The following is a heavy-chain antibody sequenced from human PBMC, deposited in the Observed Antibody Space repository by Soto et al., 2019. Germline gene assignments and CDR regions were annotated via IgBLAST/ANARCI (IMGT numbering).Heavy chain of an antibody. D-gene: IGHD3-3*01. V-gene: IGHV1-8*01. J-gene: IGHJ6*02. Sequence: QVQLMQSGAEVKKPGASVKVSCKASGYTFTSYDINWVRQATGQGLEWMGWMNPNNGNTGYAQKFQGRVTMTRNTSISTAYMELSSLRSEDTAVYYCARQYYDFWSGYNYGMDVWGQGTTVTVSS. CDR3: ARQYYDFWSGYNYGMDV. CDR1: GYTFTSYD. CDR2: MNPNNGNT.